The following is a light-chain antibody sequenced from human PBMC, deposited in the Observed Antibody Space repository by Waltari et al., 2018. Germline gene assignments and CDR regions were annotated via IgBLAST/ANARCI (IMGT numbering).Light chain of an antibody. V-gene: IGKV1-39*01. Sequence: DIQMTQSPSSLSTSVGDRVTITCRASQYIANYLHWYQQNPGKAPKLLIYDASSLQSGAPSRFSGRGSGTDFTLTISSLQPEDFATYFCQQSYTTPYTFGQGTKLEIK. CDR2: DAS. CDR3: QQSYTTPYT. J-gene: IGKJ2*01. CDR1: QYIANY.